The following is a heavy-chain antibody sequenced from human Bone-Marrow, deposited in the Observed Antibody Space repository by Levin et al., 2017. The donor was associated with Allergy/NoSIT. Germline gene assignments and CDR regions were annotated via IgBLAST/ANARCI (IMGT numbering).Heavy chain of an antibody. D-gene: IGHD2-21*02. CDR1: GGSISSSY. V-gene: IGHV4-59*01. CDR3: AREVAGDQSYYYMDV. J-gene: IGHJ6*03. CDR2: IYYSGTT. Sequence: PSETLSLTCTVSGGSISSSYWSWIRQPPGKGLEWIGYIYYSGTTSYNPSLKSRVTISVDTSKNQFSLKLTSLTAADAAVYYCAREVAGDQSYYYMDVWGKGTTVTVSS.